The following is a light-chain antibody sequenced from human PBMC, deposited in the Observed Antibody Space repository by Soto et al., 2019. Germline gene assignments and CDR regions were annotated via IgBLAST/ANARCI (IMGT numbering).Light chain of an antibody. V-gene: IGKV1-33*01. CDR3: QQYDSLPPT. Sequence: DIQMTQSPSSLSAFVGDSITITCQASQDIKNYLNWYQHKPGKAPKLLIYDAFKSDTGVPSSVSGSGSGTDFTFTINNLQPEDIATYFCQQYDSLPPTFGGGTRV. CDR1: QDIKNY. J-gene: IGKJ4*01. CDR2: DAF.